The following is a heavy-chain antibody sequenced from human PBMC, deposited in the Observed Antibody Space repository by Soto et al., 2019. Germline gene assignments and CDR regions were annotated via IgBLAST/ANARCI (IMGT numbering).Heavy chain of an antibody. CDR2: IYYSGST. Sequence: SETLSLTCTVSGDSISPHYWTWVRQPPGKGLEWIGYIYYSGSTNYNPSLKSRVTISVDTSKNQFSLKLSSVTAADTAVYYCARRYGWAFDIWGQGTMVTVSS. CDR1: GDSISPHY. CDR3: ARRYGWAFDI. D-gene: IGHD3-16*01. V-gene: IGHV4-59*08. J-gene: IGHJ3*02.